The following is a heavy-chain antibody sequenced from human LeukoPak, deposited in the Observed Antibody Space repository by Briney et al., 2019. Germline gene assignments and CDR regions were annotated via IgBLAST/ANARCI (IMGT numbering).Heavy chain of an antibody. J-gene: IGHJ4*02. D-gene: IGHD5-24*01. CDR3: ARDGYKWGAFDY. Sequence: SETLSLTCTVSGGSISSYYWSWIRQPPGKGLEWIGYIYYSGSTNYNPSLKSRVTISVDTSKNQFSLKLSSVTAADTAVYYCARDGYKWGAFDYWGQGTLVTVSS. CDR1: GGSISSYY. V-gene: IGHV4-59*01. CDR2: IYYSGST.